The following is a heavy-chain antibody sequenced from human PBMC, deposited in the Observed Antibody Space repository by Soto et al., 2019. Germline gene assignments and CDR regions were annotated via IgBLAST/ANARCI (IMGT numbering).Heavy chain of an antibody. J-gene: IGHJ4*02. CDR1: GGSISSYY. CDR2: IYYSGST. V-gene: IGHV4-59*08. Sequence: QVQLQESGPGLVKPSETLSLTCTVSGGSISSYYWSWIRQPPGKGLEWIGYIYYSGSTNYNPSLKRRFTLSVDTSKNQFSLKLSSVTDADTAVYYCARQGSYSLRDWGQGTLVTVSS. CDR3: ARQGSYSLRD. D-gene: IGHD1-26*01.